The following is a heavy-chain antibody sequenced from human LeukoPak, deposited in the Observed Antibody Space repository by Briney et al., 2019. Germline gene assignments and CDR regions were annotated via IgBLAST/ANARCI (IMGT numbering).Heavy chain of an antibody. D-gene: IGHD4-17*01. J-gene: IGHJ4*02. Sequence: SETLSLTCTVPGGSISSYYWSWIRQPPGKGLEWIGYIYYSGSTNYNPSLKSRVTISVDTSKNQFSLKLSSVTAADTAVYYCARQTTVTNRGDYFDYWGQGTLVTVSS. CDR1: GGSISSYY. CDR3: ARQTTVTNRGDYFDY. CDR2: IYYSGST. V-gene: IGHV4-59*08.